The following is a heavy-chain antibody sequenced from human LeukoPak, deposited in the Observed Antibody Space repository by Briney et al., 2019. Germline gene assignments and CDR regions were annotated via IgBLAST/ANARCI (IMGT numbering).Heavy chain of an antibody. CDR3: ARTPNYYDSSGYFDY. J-gene: IGHJ4*02. CDR1: GFTFSSYS. D-gene: IGHD3-22*01. CDR2: ISSSSSYI. V-gene: IGHV3-21*01. Sequence: GGSLRLSCAASGFTFSSYSMNWVRQAPGKGLEWVSSISSSSSYIYYADSVKGRFTISRDNAKNSLYLQMNSLGAEDTAVYYCARTPNYYDSSGYFDYWGREPWSPSPQ.